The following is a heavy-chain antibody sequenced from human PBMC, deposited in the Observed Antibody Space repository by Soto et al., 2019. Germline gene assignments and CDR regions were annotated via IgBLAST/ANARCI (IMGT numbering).Heavy chain of an antibody. Sequence: PSETLSLTCTVSGGSISSYYWSWIRQPAGKGLEWIGRIYTSGSTNYNPSLKSRVTMSVDTSKNQFSLKPSSVTAADTAVYYCARDSTSCRGQCMDVWGQGTTVTVSS. D-gene: IGHD2-2*01. J-gene: IGHJ6*02. CDR3: ARDSTSCRGQCMDV. V-gene: IGHV4-4*07. CDR2: IYTSGST. CDR1: GGSISSYY.